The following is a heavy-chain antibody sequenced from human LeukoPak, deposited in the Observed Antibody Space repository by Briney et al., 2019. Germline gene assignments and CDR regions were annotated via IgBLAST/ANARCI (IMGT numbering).Heavy chain of an antibody. V-gene: IGHV1-69*13. J-gene: IGHJ4*02. D-gene: IGHD6-13*01. Sequence: SVKVSCKASGGTFSSYAISWVRHAPGQGLEWMGGIIPIFGTANYAQKFQGRVTITADESTSTAYMELSSLRSEDTAVYYCARAMVFGIAAAGKGVFDYWGQGTLVTVSS. CDR1: GGTFSSYA. CDR2: IIPIFGTA. CDR3: ARAMVFGIAAAGKGVFDY.